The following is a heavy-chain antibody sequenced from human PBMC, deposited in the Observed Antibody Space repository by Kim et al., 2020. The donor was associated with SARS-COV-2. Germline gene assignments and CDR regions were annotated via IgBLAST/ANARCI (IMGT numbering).Heavy chain of an antibody. CDR3: ARGRISRSGGSCYSFDY. Sequence: ASVKVSCKASGYTFTSYGISWVRQAPGQGLAWMGWISAYNGNTNYAQKLQGSVTMTTDPSTSTAYMELRSLRSDDTAVYYCARGRISRSGGSCYSFDYWGQGTLVTVSS. CDR2: ISAYNGNT. CDR1: GYTFTSYG. V-gene: IGHV1-18*01. D-gene: IGHD2-15*01. J-gene: IGHJ4*02.